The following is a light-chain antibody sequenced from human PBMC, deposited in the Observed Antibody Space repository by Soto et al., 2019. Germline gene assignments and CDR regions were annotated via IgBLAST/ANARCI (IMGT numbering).Light chain of an antibody. CDR2: EAS. J-gene: IGKJ1*01. CDR1: QSISGW. V-gene: IGKV1-5*01. CDR3: QLYYSDWT. Sequence: DIQMTQSPSTLSASVGDRVTITCRASQSISGWLAWYQQKPGTAPKLLIYEASNLESGVPSRFSGSGSGTEFTLTISSLQPDDFATYYCQLYYSDWTFGQGDQGGY.